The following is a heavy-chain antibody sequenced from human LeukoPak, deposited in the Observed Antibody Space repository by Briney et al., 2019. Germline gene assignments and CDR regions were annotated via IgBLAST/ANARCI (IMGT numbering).Heavy chain of an antibody. CDR3: AKEAESYGSYYFDY. CDR2: ISRSSDII. CDR1: GFTFSSYN. D-gene: IGHD4-17*01. Sequence: GGSLRLSCAASGFTFSSYNMNWVRQAPGKGLEWISYISRSSDIIYYGDSVKGRFTISRDNSKNTLYLQMNSLRAEDTAVYYCAKEAESYGSYYFDYWGQGTLVTVSS. J-gene: IGHJ4*02. V-gene: IGHV3-48*01.